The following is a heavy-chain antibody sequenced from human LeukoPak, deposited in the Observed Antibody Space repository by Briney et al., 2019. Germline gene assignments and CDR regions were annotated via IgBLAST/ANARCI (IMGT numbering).Heavy chain of an antibody. Sequence: ASVKVSCKASGGTFSSYAISWVRQAPGQGLEWMGGIIPIFGTANYAQKFQGRVTITTDESTSTAYMELSSLRSEDTAVYYCARSLITMVRGVIILYYFDYWGQGTLVTVSS. D-gene: IGHD3-10*01. CDR3: ARSLITMVRGVIILYYFDY. J-gene: IGHJ4*02. CDR1: GGTFSSYA. V-gene: IGHV1-69*05. CDR2: IIPIFGTA.